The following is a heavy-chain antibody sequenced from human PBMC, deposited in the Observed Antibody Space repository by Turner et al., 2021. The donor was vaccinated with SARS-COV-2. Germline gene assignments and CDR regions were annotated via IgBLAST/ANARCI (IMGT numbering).Heavy chain of an antibody. J-gene: IGHJ4*02. CDR1: GITSTSYS. CDR2: ISGSGVTT. Sequence: EVQLLESGGGLVQPGGSLRLSCAAAGITSTSYSMSWVRQAPGTGLEWVSSISGSGVTTYYADSVKGRFTISRDSFNNMVYLQMNSLRADDMAVYYCAKGGGGAFDYWGQGILVIVSS. CDR3: AKGGGGAFDY. V-gene: IGHV3-23*01. D-gene: IGHD3-10*01.